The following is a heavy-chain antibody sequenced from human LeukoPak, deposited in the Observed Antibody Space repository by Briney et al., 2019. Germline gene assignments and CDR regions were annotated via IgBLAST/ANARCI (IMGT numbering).Heavy chain of an antibody. CDR2: INPNSGGT. Sequence: ASVKVSCKASGYTFTGYCMHWVRQAPGQGLEWMGWINPNSGGTNYAQKFQGRVTMTRDTSISTAYMELSRLRSDDTAVYYCARVWFRDPLRWDWFDPWGQGTLVTVSS. J-gene: IGHJ5*02. CDR1: GYTFTGYC. CDR3: ARVWFRDPLRWDWFDP. D-gene: IGHD3-10*01. V-gene: IGHV1-2*02.